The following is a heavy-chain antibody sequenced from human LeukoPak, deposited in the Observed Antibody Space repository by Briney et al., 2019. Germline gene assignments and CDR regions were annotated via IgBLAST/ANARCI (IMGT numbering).Heavy chain of an antibody. J-gene: IGHJ4*02. CDR1: GYTFTSNY. Sequence: ASVKVSCKASGYTFTSNYIHWVRQAPGQGLEWMGMIYPRDGSSSYAQKFQGRVTVTRDRSTRTAHMARSGLRAEGAAVCYFGRDQEGFDYWGQGTLVTVSS. V-gene: IGHV1-46*03. CDR3: GRDQEGFDY. CDR2: IYPRDGSS.